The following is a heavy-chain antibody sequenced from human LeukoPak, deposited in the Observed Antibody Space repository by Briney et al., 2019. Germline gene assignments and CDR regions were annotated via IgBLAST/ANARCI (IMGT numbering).Heavy chain of an antibody. CDR1: GGSISGYF. CDR2: VYSSGSN. V-gene: IGHV4-4*07. D-gene: IGHD5-12*01. CDR3: AREPTSGREPTSGRPLDY. Sequence: SETLSLTCTVSGGSISGYFWSWIRQPAGKGLEWIGRVYSSGSNNYNPSLKSRVTMSLDTSKNHLSLNLSSVTAADTAVYYCAREPTSGREPTSGRPLDYWGQGTLVTVSS. J-gene: IGHJ4*02.